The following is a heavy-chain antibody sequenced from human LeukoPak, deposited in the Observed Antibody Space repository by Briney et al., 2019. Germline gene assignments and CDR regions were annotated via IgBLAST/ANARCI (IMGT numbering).Heavy chain of an antibody. Sequence: SETLSLTCTVSGGSISSSRYYWGWIRQPPGKGLEWIASIYYSGTAYYNPALKSRLTISVDTAKNQFSLRLSSVTAADTAVYYCARGGAVRLRWLIREYYFDYWGQGTLVTVSS. CDR2: IYYSGTA. D-gene: IGHD4-23*01. J-gene: IGHJ4*02. CDR3: ARGGAVRLRWLIREYYFDY. CDR1: GGSISSSRYY. V-gene: IGHV4-39*01.